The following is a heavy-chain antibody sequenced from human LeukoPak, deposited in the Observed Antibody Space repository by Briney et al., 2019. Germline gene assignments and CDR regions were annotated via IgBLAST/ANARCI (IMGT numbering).Heavy chain of an antibody. D-gene: IGHD2-15*01. CDR1: GYTFISYA. Sequence: ASVKVSCKASGYTFISYAMHWVRQAPGQRLEWMGWINADNGNTIYSQNFQGRVTVTRDTSASTAYMELSSLRYEDTAVYYCARAYCSGASCKLGDYWGQGTLVTVSS. CDR2: INADNGNT. CDR3: ARAYCSGASCKLGDY. J-gene: IGHJ4*02. V-gene: IGHV1-3*01.